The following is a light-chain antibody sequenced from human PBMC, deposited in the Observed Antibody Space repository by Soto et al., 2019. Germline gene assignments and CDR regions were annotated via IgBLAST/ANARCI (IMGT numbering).Light chain of an antibody. J-gene: IGKJ3*01. Sequence: EIVLTQSPGTLSLSPGERATLSCRASQSVSSNLAWYQQKPGQAPRLLIHGTSTRATGVPARFSGSGSGTESTLIISSLQSEDFAVYYCQQYNYWPPSFGPGNKVDIK. V-gene: IGKV3-15*01. CDR2: GTS. CDR3: QQYNYWPPS. CDR1: QSVSSN.